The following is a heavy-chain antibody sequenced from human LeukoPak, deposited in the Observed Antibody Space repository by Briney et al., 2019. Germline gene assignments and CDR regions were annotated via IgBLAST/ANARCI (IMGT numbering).Heavy chain of an antibody. V-gene: IGHV3-30*04. J-gene: IGHJ4*02. CDR2: ISYDGSNK. CDR3: ARDRQWLALDY. Sequence: GGSLRLSCAASGFTFSSYAMHWVRQAPGKGLEWVAVISYDGSNKYYADSVKGRFTISRDNSKNTLYLQMNSLRAEDTAVYYCARDRQWLALDYWGQGTLITVSS. CDR1: GFTFSSYA. D-gene: IGHD6-19*01.